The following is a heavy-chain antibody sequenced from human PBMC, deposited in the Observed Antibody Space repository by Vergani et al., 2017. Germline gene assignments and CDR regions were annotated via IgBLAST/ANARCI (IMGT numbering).Heavy chain of an antibody. CDR2: ISSSSSYT. V-gene: IGHV3-21*04. D-gene: IGHD3-22*01. J-gene: IGHJ4*02. Sequence: EVQLVESGGGLVKPGGSLRLSCAASGFTFSSYSMNWVRQAPGKGLEWVSSISSSSSYTNYADSVKGRFTISRDNSKNTLYLQMNSLRAEDTAVYYCASQDYYDSSDGSFDYWGQGTLVTVSS. CDR3: ASQDYYDSSDGSFDY. CDR1: GFTFSSYS.